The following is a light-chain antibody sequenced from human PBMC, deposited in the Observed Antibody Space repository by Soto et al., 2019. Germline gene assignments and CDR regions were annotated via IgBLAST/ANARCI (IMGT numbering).Light chain of an antibody. CDR1: QTVRNNY. CDR2: DAS. J-gene: IGKJ4*01. CDR3: QQFSNYPLT. Sequence: VLTQSQGTLSLSPGERATLSCRASQTVRNNYLAWYQQKPGQAPRLLIYDASSRATGFPDRFSGGGSGPNYTLSISRLEPEDCAVYYCQQFSNYPLTFGGGTKVEIK. V-gene: IGKV3D-20*02.